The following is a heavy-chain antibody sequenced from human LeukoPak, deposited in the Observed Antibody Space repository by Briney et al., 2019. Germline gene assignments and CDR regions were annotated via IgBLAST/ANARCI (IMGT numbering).Heavy chain of an antibody. CDR3: AREGVLMSRCYFDY. CDR1: GGTFSSYT. J-gene: IGHJ4*02. Sequence: GASVKVSCKASGGTFSSYTISWVRQAPGQGLEWKGRIIPILGIANYAQKFQGRVTITADKSTSTAYMELSSLRSEDTAVYYCAREGVLMSRCYFDYGGQGTLVTVSS. V-gene: IGHV1-69*04. CDR2: IIPILGIA. D-gene: IGHD3-3*01.